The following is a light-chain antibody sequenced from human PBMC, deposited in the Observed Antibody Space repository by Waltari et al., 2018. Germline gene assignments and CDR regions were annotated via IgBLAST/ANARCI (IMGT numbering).Light chain of an antibody. Sequence: EIVLTQSPATLSLSPGERATLSCRASHSVSRYLAWYQQSPGQAPKLLIFDASFRATVIPARFSGSGSETDFTLTISSLEPEDCAVYYCQQRSNWPLTFGGGTKVEIK. J-gene: IGKJ4*01. V-gene: IGKV3-11*01. CDR3: QQRSNWPLT. CDR1: HSVSRY. CDR2: DAS.